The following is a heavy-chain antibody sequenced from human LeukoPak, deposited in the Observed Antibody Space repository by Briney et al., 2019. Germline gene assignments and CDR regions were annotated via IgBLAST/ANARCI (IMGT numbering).Heavy chain of an antibody. V-gene: IGHV3-11*01. CDR3: ARHMVITPFDS. D-gene: IGHD4/OR15-4a*01. CDR1: GFPSRDYY. J-gene: IGHJ4*02. CDR2: ISASGNII. Sequence: PGGALRLSCVASGFPSRDYYFSWVRQAPGQGLEWLSFISASGNIIHYEDSVKGRFTISRDDAQNSVFLQMDSLRTEDTGLYYCARHMVITPFDSWGQGTLVTVSS.